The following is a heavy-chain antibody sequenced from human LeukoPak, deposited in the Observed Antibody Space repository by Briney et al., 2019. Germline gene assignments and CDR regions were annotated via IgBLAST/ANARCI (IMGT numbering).Heavy chain of an antibody. CDR2: IYISGIT. V-gene: IGHV3-66*01. J-gene: IGHJ4*02. Sequence: PGGSLRLSCIVSGFPVNANDMNWVRQAPGKGLEWVSLIYISGITKYADSVQGRFTISRDNSKNTLDLQLNGLRAEDTAVYCCAQRAPPYWGQGTQVTVSS. CDR1: GFPVNAND. CDR3: AQRAPPY.